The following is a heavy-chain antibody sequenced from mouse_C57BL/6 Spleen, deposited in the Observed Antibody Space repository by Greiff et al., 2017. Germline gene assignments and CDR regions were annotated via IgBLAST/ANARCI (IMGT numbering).Heavy chain of an antibody. J-gene: IGHJ2*01. CDR2: INPGSGGT. V-gene: IGHV1-54*01. D-gene: IGHD3-1*01. Sequence: QVQLQQSGAELVRPGTSVKVSCKASGYAFTNYLIEWVKQRPGQGLEWIGVINPGSGGTNYNEKFKGKATRTADKSSSLAYMQLSSLTSEDSAVYFCARGSPGYFDYWGQGTTLTVSS. CDR3: ARGSPGYFDY. CDR1: GYAFTNYL.